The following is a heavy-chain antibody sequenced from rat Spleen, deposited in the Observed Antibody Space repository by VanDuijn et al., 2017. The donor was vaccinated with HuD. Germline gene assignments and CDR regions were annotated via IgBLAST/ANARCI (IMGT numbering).Heavy chain of an antibody. D-gene: IGHD1-9*01. J-gene: IGHJ2*01. CDR3: ARRHYGYTDYFDY. CDR2: ISYSGST. Sequence: EVQLQESGPGLVKPSQSLSLTCSVTGYSITTNYWDWIRKFPGNKMEWLGYISYSGSTSYNPSLKSRIPITRDTSKNQFFLQLNSVTTEDTATYYCARRHYGYTDYFDYWGQGVMVTVSS. V-gene: IGHV3-1*01. CDR1: GYSITTNY.